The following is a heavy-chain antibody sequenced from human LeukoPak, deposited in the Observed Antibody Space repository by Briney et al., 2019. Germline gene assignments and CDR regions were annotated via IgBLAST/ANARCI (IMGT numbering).Heavy chain of an antibody. Sequence: SETLSLTCPVYGGSFSGYYWSWIRQPPGKGLEWIGEINHSRSTNYNPSLKSRVTISVDTSKNQFSLKLSSVTAADTAVYYCARESPQLGHNGYSSGWTNWGQGTLVTVSS. CDR2: INHSRST. CDR1: GGSFSGYY. J-gene: IGHJ4*02. D-gene: IGHD6-19*01. V-gene: IGHV4-34*01. CDR3: ARESPQLGHNGYSSGWTN.